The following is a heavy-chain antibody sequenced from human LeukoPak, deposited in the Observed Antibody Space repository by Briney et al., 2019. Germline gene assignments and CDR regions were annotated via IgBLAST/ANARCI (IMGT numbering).Heavy chain of an antibody. CDR2: INPNNGDT. CDR3: AGGITTRHFYYGMDV. J-gene: IGHJ6*02. CDR1: GYTFTGYY. D-gene: IGHD3-22*01. V-gene: IGHV1-2*02. Sequence: ALVKVSCKASGYTFTGYYMHWVRQAPGQGLEWMGWINPNNGDTNYAQKFQGRVTLTRDTSLSTAYMQLSRLRSDDTAAYYCAGGITTRHFYYGMDVWGQGTTVTVSS.